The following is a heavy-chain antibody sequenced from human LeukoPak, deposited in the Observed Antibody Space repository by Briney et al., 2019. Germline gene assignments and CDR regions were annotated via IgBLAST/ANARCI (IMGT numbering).Heavy chain of an antibody. Sequence: SETLSLTCAVSGYSISSGYYWGWIRQPPGQGLEWIGSIYHSGSTYYNPSLKSRVTISVDTSKNQFSLKLSSVTAADTAVYYCARHTDCSSTSCYTAQGVNWFDPWGQGTLVTVSS. CDR2: IYHSGST. CDR1: GYSISSGYY. CDR3: ARHTDCSSTSCYTAQGVNWFDP. D-gene: IGHD2-2*02. V-gene: IGHV4-38-2*01. J-gene: IGHJ5*02.